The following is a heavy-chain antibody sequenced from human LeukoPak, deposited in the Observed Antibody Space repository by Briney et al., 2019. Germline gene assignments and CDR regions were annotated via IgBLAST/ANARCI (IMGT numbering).Heavy chain of an antibody. CDR2: ITGSGGAT. CDR1: GFTFSDYA. J-gene: IGHJ6*03. V-gene: IGHV3-23*01. Sequence: GGSLRLSCAASGFTFSDYAMSWVRQAPGKGLEWASAITGSGGATYYADSVKGRFTISRDNYKNTVYLQMNTLRAEDTAVYYCAKTGDLTTHYYYYYMDVWGKGTTVTVSS. D-gene: IGHD1-14*01. CDR3: AKTGDLTTHYYYYYMDV.